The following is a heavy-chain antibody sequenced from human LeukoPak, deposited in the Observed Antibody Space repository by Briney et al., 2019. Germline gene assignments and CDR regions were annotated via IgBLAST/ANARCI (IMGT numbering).Heavy chain of an antibody. D-gene: IGHD3-22*01. CDR3: AREFQGRGDSRPRNFDY. V-gene: IGHV1-2*06. Sequence: ASVKVSCKASGYTFTGYYMHWVRQDPGQGLEWMGRINPNSGGTNYAQKFQGRVTMTRDTSISTAYMELSRLRSDDTAVYYCAREFQGRGDSRPRNFDYWGQGTLVTVSS. CDR2: INPNSGGT. J-gene: IGHJ4*02. CDR1: GYTFTGYY.